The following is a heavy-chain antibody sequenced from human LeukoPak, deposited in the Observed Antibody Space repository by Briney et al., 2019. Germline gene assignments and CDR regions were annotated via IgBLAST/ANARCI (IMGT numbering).Heavy chain of an antibody. CDR2: IYHSGST. J-gene: IGHJ4*02. D-gene: IGHD3-22*01. CDR3: ARHVYYYDSSGYYYASYFDY. CDR1: GGSISSSNW. Sequence: SGTLSLTCAVSGGSISSSNWWSWVRQPPGKGLEWIGEIYHSGSTNYNPSLKSRVTISVDTSKNQFSLKLSSVTAADTAVYYCARHVYYYDSSGYYYASYFDYWGQGTLVTVSS. V-gene: IGHV4-4*02.